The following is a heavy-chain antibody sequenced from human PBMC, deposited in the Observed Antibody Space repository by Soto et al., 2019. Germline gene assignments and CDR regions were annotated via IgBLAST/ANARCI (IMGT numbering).Heavy chain of an antibody. J-gene: IGHJ4*02. D-gene: IGHD4-17*01. V-gene: IGHV4-39*01. CDR1: GGSISSSSYY. Sequence: QLQLQESGPGLVKPSETLSLTCTVSGGSISSSSYYWGWIRQPPGKGLEWIGSIYYSGSTYYNPSLKSRVTISVDTSKNQFSLKLSSVTAADTAVYYCARLGGYGGPDYWGQGTLVTVSS. CDR3: ARLGGYGGPDY. CDR2: IYYSGST.